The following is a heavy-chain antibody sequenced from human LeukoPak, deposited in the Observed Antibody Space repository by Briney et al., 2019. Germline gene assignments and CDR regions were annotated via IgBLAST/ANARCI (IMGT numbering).Heavy chain of an antibody. CDR1: GFTFSSYA. D-gene: IGHD3-10*01. Sequence: PGGSLRLSCAASGFTFSSYAVSWVRQAPGKGLEWVSVISGSGDSTYYADSVKGRFTISRDNSKNTLYLQMNSLRAEDTAVYYCAKGGYGSGSYYPYYLDYWGQGTLVTVSS. CDR3: AKGGYGSGSYYPYYLDY. V-gene: IGHV3-23*01. J-gene: IGHJ4*02. CDR2: ISGSGDST.